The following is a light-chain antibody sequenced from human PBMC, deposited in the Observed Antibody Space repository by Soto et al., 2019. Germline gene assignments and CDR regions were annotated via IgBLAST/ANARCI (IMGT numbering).Light chain of an antibody. Sequence: EIVFTQSPCTLSLSPGERATLSCRASQSVSNNYLAWYQQKPGQAPRLLIYGASTRATGIPARFSGSGSGTEFTLTISSLQSEDFAIYYCQQYNNWPPITFGQRTRLEIK. CDR2: GAS. J-gene: IGKJ5*01. V-gene: IGKV3-15*01. CDR1: QSVSNN. CDR3: QQYNNWPPIT.